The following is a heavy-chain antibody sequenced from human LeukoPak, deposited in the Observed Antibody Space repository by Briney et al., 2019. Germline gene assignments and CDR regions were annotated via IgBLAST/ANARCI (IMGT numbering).Heavy chain of an antibody. J-gene: IGHJ4*02. D-gene: IGHD5-18*01. CDR3: ARGSSYGYRFFDY. CDR2: IYHGGST. V-gene: IGHV4-30-2*01. CDR1: GGSISSGGYS. Sequence: KSSETLSLTCAVSGGSISSGGYSWSWIRQPPGKGLEWIGYIYHGGSTYYNPSLKSRVTISVDRSKNQFSLKLSSVTAADTAVYYCARGSSYGYRFFDYWGQGTLVTVSS.